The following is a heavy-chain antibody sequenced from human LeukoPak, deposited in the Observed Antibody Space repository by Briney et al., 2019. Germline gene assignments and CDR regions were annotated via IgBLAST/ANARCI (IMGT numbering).Heavy chain of an antibody. CDR2: INHSGST. D-gene: IGHD2-2*01. CDR3: ARLSTSLYFDY. CDR1: GGSFSGYY. J-gene: IGHJ4*02. V-gene: IGHV4-34*01. Sequence: SETLSLTCAVYGGSFSGYYWSWLRQPPGKGLEWIGEINHSGSTNYNPSLKSRVTISVDTSKNQFSLKLSSVTAADTAVYYCARLSTSLYFDYWGQGTLVTVSS.